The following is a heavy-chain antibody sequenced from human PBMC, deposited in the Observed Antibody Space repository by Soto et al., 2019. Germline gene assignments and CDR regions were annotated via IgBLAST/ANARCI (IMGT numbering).Heavy chain of an antibody. Sequence: QVQLQESGPGLVKPSQTLPLTCSVSGASIRSGGYYWSWIRQTPGKGLEWIGYIYYSGGTYFNPSLRRRVTLSVDTSENQFFLKVGAVTARGTAVYQCARGSPGVGYFELLGPGTLVAVSS. V-gene: IGHV4-31*03. CDR1: GASIRSGGYY. J-gene: IGHJ2*01. CDR3: ARGSPGVGYFEL. CDR2: IYYSGGT. D-gene: IGHD6-19*01.